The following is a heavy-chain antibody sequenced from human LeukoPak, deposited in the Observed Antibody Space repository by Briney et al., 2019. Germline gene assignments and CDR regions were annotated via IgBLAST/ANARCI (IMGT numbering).Heavy chain of an antibody. D-gene: IGHD2-2*01. CDR2: IYPGDSDT. CDR3: ARRRYCSSTSCRNWFDP. CDR1: GYSFTSYW. V-gene: IGHV5-51*01. Sequence: GESLKISCKGSGYSFTSYWIGWVRQMPGKGLEWMGIIYPGDSDTRCSPTFQGQVTISADKSISTAYLQWSSLKASDTAMYYCARRRYCSSTSCRNWFDPWGQGTLVTVSS. J-gene: IGHJ5*02.